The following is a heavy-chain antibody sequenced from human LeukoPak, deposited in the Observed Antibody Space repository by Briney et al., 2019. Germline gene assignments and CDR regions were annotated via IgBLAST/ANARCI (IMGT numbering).Heavy chain of an antibody. CDR2: INQDGSEK. Sequence: GGSLRLSCAASGFTVSSYWMHWVRQAPGRGLEWVANINQDGSEKYFVDSVKGRFTISRDNAKNSLSLQMDSLRAEDTAVYYCARDTLTEILTAYRYWYFDLWGRGTLVTVSS. CDR1: GFTVSSYW. J-gene: IGHJ2*01. CDR3: ARDTLTEILTAYRYWYFDL. D-gene: IGHD3-9*01. V-gene: IGHV3-7*04.